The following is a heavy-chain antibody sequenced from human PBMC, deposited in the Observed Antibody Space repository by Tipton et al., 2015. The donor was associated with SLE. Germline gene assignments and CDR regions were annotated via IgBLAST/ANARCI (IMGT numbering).Heavy chain of an antibody. J-gene: IGHJ6*02. CDR2: INPNSGGT. Sequence: QVQLVQSGAEVKKPGASVKVSCRASGYTFTGYFLYWVRQAPGQGLEWIGRINPNSGGTSYAQKFQGRVTMTRDTSLSTAYMDLSRLTSDDAAVYYCARVLMPLPRFYSGLDVGGPGTTVTVS. V-gene: IGHV1-2*06. CDR3: ARVLMPLPRFYSGLDV. CDR1: GYTFTGYF. D-gene: IGHD3-16*01.